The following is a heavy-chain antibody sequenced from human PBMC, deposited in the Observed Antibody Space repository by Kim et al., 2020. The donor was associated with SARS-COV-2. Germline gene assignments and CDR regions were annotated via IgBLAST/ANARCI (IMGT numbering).Heavy chain of an antibody. V-gene: IGHV3-30*04. CDR3: AREEGDAPVLLWFGELWGWFDP. CDR1: GFTFSSYA. CDR2: ISYDGSNK. J-gene: IGHJ5*02. Sequence: GGSLRLSCAASGFTFSSYAMHWVRQAPGKGLEWVAVISYDGSNKYYADSVKGRFTISRDNSKNTLYLQMNSLRAEDTAVYYCAREEGDAPVLLWFGELWGWFDPWGQGTLVTVSS. D-gene: IGHD3-10*01.